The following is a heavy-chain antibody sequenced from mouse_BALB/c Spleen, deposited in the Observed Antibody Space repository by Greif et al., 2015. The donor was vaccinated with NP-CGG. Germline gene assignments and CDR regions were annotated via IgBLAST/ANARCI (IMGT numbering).Heavy chain of an antibody. CDR1: GYTFTSSW. Sequence: VKLMESGSVLVRPGASVKLSCKASGYTFTSSWMHWAKQRPGQGLEWIGEIHPSSGNTNYNEKFKGKATLTVDTSSSTAYVDLSSLTSEDSAVYYCARDWYFDYWGQGTTLTVSS. D-gene: IGHD4-1*01. CDR2: IHPSSGNT. J-gene: IGHJ2*01. CDR3: ARDWYFDY. V-gene: IGHV1S130*01.